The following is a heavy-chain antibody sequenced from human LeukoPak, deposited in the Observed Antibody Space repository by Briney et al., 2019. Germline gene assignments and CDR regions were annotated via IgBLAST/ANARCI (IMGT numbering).Heavy chain of an antibody. V-gene: IGHV3-23*01. CDR1: GFTLRSNW. Sequence: GGSLRLSCAASGFTLRSNWMSWVRQAPGKGLEWVSAISGGRDNTYYADSVKGRFTISRDTSKNTLYLQMNSLRAEDTAVYYCAKGDAYCGGDCYPDWGQGTLVTVSS. J-gene: IGHJ4*02. D-gene: IGHD2-21*02. CDR3: AKGDAYCGGDCYPD. CDR2: ISGGRDNT.